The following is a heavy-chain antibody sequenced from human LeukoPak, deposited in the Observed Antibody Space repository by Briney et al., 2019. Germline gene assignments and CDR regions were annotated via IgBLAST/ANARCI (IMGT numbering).Heavy chain of an antibody. D-gene: IGHD2-15*01. J-gene: IGHJ4*02. CDR3: ASHCGGSCFS. CDR1: GGSISSSSYY. Sequence: SETLSLTCTVSGGSISSSSYYWGWIRQPPGKGLEWIGSIYYSGSTYYNPSLKSRVTISVDTSKNQFSLKLSSMTAADTAVYYCASHCGGSCFSWGQGTLVTVSS. CDR2: IYYSGST. V-gene: IGHV4-39*01.